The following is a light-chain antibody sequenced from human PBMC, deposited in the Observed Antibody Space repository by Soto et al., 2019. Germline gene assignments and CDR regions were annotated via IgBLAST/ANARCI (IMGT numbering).Light chain of an antibody. CDR1: SSDVGGYNY. CDR2: DVS. J-gene: IGLJ2*01. Sequence: QSALTQPASVSGSPGQSITISCTGTSSDVGGYNYVSWYQQHPGKSPKLMMYDVSNLPSGVSNRFSGSKSGNTASLTISGLQAEDEADYYCSSYTSSSTPGVVFGGGTTLTVL. CDR3: SSYTSSSTPGVV. V-gene: IGLV2-14*01.